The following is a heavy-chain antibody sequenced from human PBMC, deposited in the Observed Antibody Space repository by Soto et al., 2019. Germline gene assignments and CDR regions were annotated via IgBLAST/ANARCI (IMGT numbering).Heavy chain of an antibody. D-gene: IGHD2-15*01. V-gene: IGHV4-59*01. CDR3: VRGSAANVY. J-gene: IGHJ4*02. CDR1: GGSISSYY. CDR2: IYYSGIT. Sequence: PSETLSLTCTVSGGSISSYYWSWIRQPPGKGLEWIGYIYYSGITNYYPSLESRVSMSIDTSRNQFSLKLTSVTAADTAVYYCVRGSAANVYWGKGTKVKGSS.